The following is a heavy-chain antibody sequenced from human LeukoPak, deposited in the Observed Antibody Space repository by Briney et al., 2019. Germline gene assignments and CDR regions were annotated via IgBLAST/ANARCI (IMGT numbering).Heavy chain of an antibody. V-gene: IGHV4-38-2*02. CDR2: IDHSGST. J-gene: IGHJ4*02. Sequence: SSETLSLTCTVSGYSISSGYYWGWIWQPPGKGLEWTGSIDHSGSTYHNPSLKSRITISVDTSKNQFSLKLSSVTAADTAVYYCARDSALAQAVMFVYWGQGTLVTVSS. CDR3: ARDSALAQAVMFVY. CDR1: GYSISSGYY. D-gene: IGHD6-19*01.